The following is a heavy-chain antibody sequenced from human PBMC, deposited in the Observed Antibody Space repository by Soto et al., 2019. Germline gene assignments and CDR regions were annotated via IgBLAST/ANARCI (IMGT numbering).Heavy chain of an antibody. CDR1: GGSISSYY. J-gene: IGHJ4*02. CDR3: ARLKWGSYRVYYFDY. V-gene: IGHV4-59*01. Sequence: QVQLQESGPGLVRPSETLSLTCTVSGGSISSYYWGWIRQPPGKGLEWIGYTYYSGSPNYNPSLKSRVTISVDTSKSQFSLKLSSVTVADTAVYYCARLKWGSYRVYYFDYWGQGTLVTVSS. D-gene: IGHD3-16*02. CDR2: TYYSGSP.